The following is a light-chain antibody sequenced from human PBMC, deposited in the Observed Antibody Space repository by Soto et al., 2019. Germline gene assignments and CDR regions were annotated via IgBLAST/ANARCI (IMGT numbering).Light chain of an antibody. CDR1: QSISSY. J-gene: IGKJ5*01. CDR3: QQYNNSPT. V-gene: IGKV1-5*01. CDR2: NAS. Sequence: IQNRGSRPALYGSEGGRVAIACRASQSISSYLAWYQQKPGKAPRLLIYNASSLDSGIPARFSGSGSGSDFTITISRLHPADFASYYRQQYNNSPTFGQGTRLEIK.